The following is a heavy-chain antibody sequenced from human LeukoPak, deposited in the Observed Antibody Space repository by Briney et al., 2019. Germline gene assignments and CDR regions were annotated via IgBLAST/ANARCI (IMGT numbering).Heavy chain of an antibody. V-gene: IGHV4-34*01. D-gene: IGHD3-3*01. CDR1: GGSFSGYY. CDR2: INHSGRT. CDR3: ARCIRLDYDFWSGYYNRYYYDYMDV. J-gene: IGHJ6*03. Sequence: SETLSLTCAVYGGSFSGYYWRWIRQPPGKGLEWVGEINHSGRTNYNPSLKSRVTISVETSKNQFSLKLSSVTATDTAVYYCARCIRLDYDFWSGYYNRYYYDYMDVWGKGTTVTVSS.